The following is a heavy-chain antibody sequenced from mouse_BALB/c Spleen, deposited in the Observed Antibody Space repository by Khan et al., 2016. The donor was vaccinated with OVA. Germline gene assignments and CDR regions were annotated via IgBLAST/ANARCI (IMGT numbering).Heavy chain of an antibody. CDR2: ISYSGNT. V-gene: IGHV3-2*02. Sequence: EVKLEESGPGLVKPSQSLSLTCTVTGYSITSDYAWNWIRQFPGNKLEWMGYISYSGNTNYNPSLRSRISITRDTSKNQFFLQLNSVTTEDTVTYYCARVYGGDFDYWGQGTTLTVSS. CDR1: GYSITSDYA. D-gene: IGHD1-1*01. J-gene: IGHJ2*01. CDR3: ARVYGGDFDY.